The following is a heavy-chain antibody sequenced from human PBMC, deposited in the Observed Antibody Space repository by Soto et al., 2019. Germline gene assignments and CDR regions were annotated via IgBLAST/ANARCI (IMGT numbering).Heavy chain of an antibody. J-gene: IGHJ4*02. CDR3: ARGPIGPYDFWSGYNIFDY. D-gene: IGHD3-3*01. CDR1: GGSVSGYY. CDR2: INHSGST. Sequence: QVQLQQWGAGLLKPSETLSLTCAVYGGSVSGYYWSWIRQPPGKGLEWIGEINHSGSTNYNPSLKSRVTISVDTSKNQFSLKLSSVTAADTAVYYCARGPIGPYDFWSGYNIFDYWGQGTLVTVSS. V-gene: IGHV4-34*01.